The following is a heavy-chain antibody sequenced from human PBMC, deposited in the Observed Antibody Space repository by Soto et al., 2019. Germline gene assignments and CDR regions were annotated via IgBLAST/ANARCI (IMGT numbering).Heavy chain of an antibody. CDR3: ASAPHDSSGYYSVQLWFDP. D-gene: IGHD3-22*01. J-gene: IGHJ5*02. CDR1: GGTFSSYA. CDR2: IIPIFGTA. V-gene: IGHV1-69*13. Sequence: ASVKVSCKASGGTFSSYAISWVRQAPGQGLEWMGGIIPIFGTANYAQKFQGRVTITADESTSTAYMELSSLRSEDTAVYYCASAPHDSSGYYSVQLWFDPWGQGTLVTVSS.